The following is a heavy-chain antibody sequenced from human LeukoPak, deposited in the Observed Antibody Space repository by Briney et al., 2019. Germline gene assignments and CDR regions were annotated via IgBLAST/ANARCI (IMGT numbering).Heavy chain of an antibody. CDR2: IYYSGST. D-gene: IGHD6-6*01. CDR1: GGSISSYY. V-gene: IGHV4-59*01. J-gene: IGHJ4*02. CDR3: ARKNSSSSFDY. Sequence: LETLSLTCTVSGGSISSYYWSWIRQPPGKGLEWIGYIYYSGSTNYNPSLKSRVTISVDTSKNQFSLKLSSVTAADTAVYYCARKNSSSSFDYWGQGTLVTVSS.